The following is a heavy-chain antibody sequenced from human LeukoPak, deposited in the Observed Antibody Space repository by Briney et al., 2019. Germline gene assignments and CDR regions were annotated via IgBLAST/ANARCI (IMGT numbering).Heavy chain of an antibody. CDR3: ARAWTVRGVGWFDP. D-gene: IGHD3-10*01. J-gene: IGHJ5*02. CDR1: GGSISSYY. V-gene: IGHV4-4*07. Sequence: SKTLSLTCTVSGGSISSYYWSWIRQPAGKGLEWIGRIYTSGSTNYNPSLKSRVTMSVDTSKNQFSLKLSSVTAADTAVYYCARAWTVRGVGWFDPWGQGTLVTVSS. CDR2: IYTSGST.